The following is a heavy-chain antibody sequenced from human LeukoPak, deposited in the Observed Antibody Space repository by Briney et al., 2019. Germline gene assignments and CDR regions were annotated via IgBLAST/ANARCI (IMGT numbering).Heavy chain of an antibody. Sequence: GGSLRLSCSASGFTFSSYSMNWVRQAPGKGLEWVSSISSSGSFKYYADSVKGRFTISRDNAKNSLYLQMNSLRAEDTAVYYCARRRYSGSSQHFDYWGQGTLVTVSS. CDR3: ARRRYSGSSQHFDY. D-gene: IGHD1-26*01. CDR1: GFTFSSYS. V-gene: IGHV3-21*01. CDR2: ISSSGSFK. J-gene: IGHJ4*02.